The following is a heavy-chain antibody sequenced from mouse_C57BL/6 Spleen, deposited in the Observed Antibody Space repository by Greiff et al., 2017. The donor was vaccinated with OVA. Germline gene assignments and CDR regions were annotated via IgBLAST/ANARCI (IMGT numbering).Heavy chain of an antibody. CDR3: ARSGRVVDY. Sequence: QVHVKQPGAELVKPGASVKMSCKASGYTFTSYWITWVKQRPGQGLEWIGDIYPGSGSTNYNEKFKSKATLTVDTSSSTAYMQLSSLTSEDSAVYYCARSGRVVDYWGQGTTLTVSS. CDR2: IYPGSGST. J-gene: IGHJ2*01. V-gene: IGHV1-55*01. CDR1: GYTFTSYW. D-gene: IGHD3-1*01.